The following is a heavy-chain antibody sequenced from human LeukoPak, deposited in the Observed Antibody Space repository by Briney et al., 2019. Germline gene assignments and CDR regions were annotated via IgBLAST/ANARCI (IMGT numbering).Heavy chain of an antibody. CDR1: GGSISSSSYY. V-gene: IGHV4-39*07. D-gene: IGHD3-10*01. Sequence: PSETLSLTCTVSGGSISSSSYYWGWIRQPPGKGLEWIGSIYYSGSTYYNPSLKSRVTISVDTSKNQFSLKLSSVTAADTAVYYCARLLWFGEYGNWFDPWGQGTLVTVSS. CDR3: ARLLWFGEYGNWFDP. J-gene: IGHJ5*02. CDR2: IYYSGST.